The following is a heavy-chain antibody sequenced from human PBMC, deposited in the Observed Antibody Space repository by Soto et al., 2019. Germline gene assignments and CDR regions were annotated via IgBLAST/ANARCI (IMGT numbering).Heavy chain of an antibody. CDR2: INANSGNT. Sequence: SVKVSCKASGFTFTSSAMQWVRQARGQGLEWIGWINANSGNTNYAQKFQGWVTMTRDTSISTAYMELSRLRSDDTAVYYCARLTLMGNAFDIWGQGTMVTVSS. J-gene: IGHJ3*02. D-gene: IGHD3-10*01. CDR3: ARLTLMGNAFDI. CDR1: GFTFTSSA. V-gene: IGHV1-58*02.